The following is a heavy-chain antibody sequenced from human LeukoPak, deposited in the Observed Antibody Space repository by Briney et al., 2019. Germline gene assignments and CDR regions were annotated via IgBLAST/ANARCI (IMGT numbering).Heavy chain of an antibody. Sequence: GGSLRLLCGAWSYTFSTYDVRGVRQARGGGLQGVSGISNSGDSTYYLDSVKGRFTISRDNSKNTLHLQMSSLRAEDTALYYCVKDRCDRATCPEVWGQGTLVTVSS. D-gene: IGHD1-14*01. V-gene: IGHV3-23*01. CDR2: ISNSGDST. CDR3: VKDRCDRATCPEV. CDR1: SYTFSTYD. J-gene: IGHJ4*02.